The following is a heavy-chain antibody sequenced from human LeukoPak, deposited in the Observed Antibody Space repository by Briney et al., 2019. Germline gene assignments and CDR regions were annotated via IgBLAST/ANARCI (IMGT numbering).Heavy chain of an antibody. CDR2: INAGNGNT. J-gene: IGHJ4*02. V-gene: IGHV1-3*01. CDR1: GYTFTSYA. CDR3: ARDRGYSYGLFGY. Sequence: ASVKVSCKASGYTFTSYAMHWVRQAPGQRLEWMGWINAGNGNTKYSQKFQGRVTITRDTSASTAYMELSSLRSEDTAAYYCARDRGYSYGLFGYWGQGTLVTVSS. D-gene: IGHD5-18*01.